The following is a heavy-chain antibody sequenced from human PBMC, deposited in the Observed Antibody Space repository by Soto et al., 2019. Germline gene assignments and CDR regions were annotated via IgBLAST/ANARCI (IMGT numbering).Heavy chain of an antibody. CDR1: GGTFSSYA. Sequence: SVNVSCKASGGTFSSYAISWVRQAPGQGLEWMGGIIPIFGTSNYAQKFQGRVTITADKSTSTAYMELSSLRSEDTAVYYCARDSPVGYSSGWYFDYWGQGTLVTVSS. J-gene: IGHJ4*02. V-gene: IGHV1-69*06. CDR3: ARDSPVGYSSGWYFDY. CDR2: IIPIFGTS. D-gene: IGHD6-19*01.